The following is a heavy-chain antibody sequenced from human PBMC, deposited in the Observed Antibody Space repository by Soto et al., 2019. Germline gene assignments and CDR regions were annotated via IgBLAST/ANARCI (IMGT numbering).Heavy chain of an antibody. Sequence: QVQLVESGGGVVQPGRSLRLSCAASGFRFSHYGMHWVRQAPGKGLEWVAVISYDGSNKDYSDSVRGRFTISRDNSKNTVYLQMNSLRPEDTAVYYCAKSRDLLWFGELGDWGQGTSVTVSS. J-gene: IGHJ4*02. CDR2: ISYDGSNK. V-gene: IGHV3-30*18. D-gene: IGHD3-10*01. CDR1: GFRFSHYG. CDR3: AKSRDLLWFGELGD.